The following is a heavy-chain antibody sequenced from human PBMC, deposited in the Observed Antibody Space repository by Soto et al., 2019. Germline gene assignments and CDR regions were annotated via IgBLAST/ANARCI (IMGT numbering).Heavy chain of an antibody. CDR3: ARRVGEQLGPNNWFDP. CDR1: GGSISSSSYY. J-gene: IGHJ5*02. Sequence: QLQLQESGPGLVKPSETLSLTCTVSGGSISSSSYYWGWIRQPPGKGLEWIGSIYYSGSTYYNPSLKRRVTISVDTSKNQFSLKLSSVTAADTAVYYCARRVGEQLGPNNWFDPWGQGTLVTVSS. D-gene: IGHD6-6*01. CDR2: IYYSGST. V-gene: IGHV4-39*01.